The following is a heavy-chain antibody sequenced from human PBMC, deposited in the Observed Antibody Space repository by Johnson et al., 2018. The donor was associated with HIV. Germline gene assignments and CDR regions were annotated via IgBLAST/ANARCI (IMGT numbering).Heavy chain of an antibody. CDR2: ISFDGSHK. CDR3: ARGGLEMATITDAFDI. D-gene: IGHD5-24*01. V-gene: IGHV3-33*01. J-gene: IGHJ3*02. Sequence: QVHLVESGGGVVQPGGSLRLSCAASGFAFSNYGMHWVRQAPGKGLEWLAVISFDGSHKYYTDSVKGLSTISRDNSKNTLYLQMNSLRAEDTAVYYCARGGLEMATITDAFDIWGQGTMVTVSS. CDR1: GFAFSNYG.